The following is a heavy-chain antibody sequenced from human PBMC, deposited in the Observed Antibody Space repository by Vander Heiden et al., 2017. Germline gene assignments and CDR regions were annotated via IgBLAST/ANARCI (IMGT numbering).Heavy chain of an antibody. Sequence: QVQLQQSGPKLVKPSTTLSLTCAISGFSVASYTVPWNWIRQSPSSGLEWLGRTYLRSRWYNDYAVSVTRRISINPDTSKNQFSLQLNSVTAEETAVYYCARDLITGGGVIVSYFDYWGHGTLVTVSS. V-gene: IGHV6-1*01. CDR3: ARDLITGGGVIVSYFDY. J-gene: IGHJ4*01. CDR2: TYLRSRWYN. CDR1: GFSVASYTVP. D-gene: IGHD3-16*02.